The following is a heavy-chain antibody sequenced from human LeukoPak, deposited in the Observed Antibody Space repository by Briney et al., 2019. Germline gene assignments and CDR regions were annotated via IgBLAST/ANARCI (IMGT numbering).Heavy chain of an antibody. CDR1: GVPISSYY. D-gene: IGHD3-10*01. CDR2: IYTSGST. CDR3: ARDLPYYYGSGSTQDYYYMDV. V-gene: IGHV4-4*07. Sequence: SETLSLTCTVSGVPISSYYWSWIRQPAGKGLEWIGRIYTSGSTNYNPPLKSRVTMSVDTSKNQFSLKLSSVTAADTAVYYCARDLPYYYGSGSTQDYYYMDVWGKGTTVTVSS. J-gene: IGHJ6*03.